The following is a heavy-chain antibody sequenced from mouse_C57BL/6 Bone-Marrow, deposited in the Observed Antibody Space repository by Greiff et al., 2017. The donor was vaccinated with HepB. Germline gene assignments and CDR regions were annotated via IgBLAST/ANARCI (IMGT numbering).Heavy chain of an antibody. J-gene: IGHJ4*01. V-gene: IGHV1-69*01. CDR1: CYTFTSYW. CDR3: AREYAMDY. Sequence: QVQLQQPGAELVMPGASVKLSCKASCYTFTSYWMHWVKQRPGQGLEWIGEIDPSDSYTNYNQKFKGKSTLTVDKSSSTAYMQLSSLTSEDSAVYYCAREYAMDYWGQGTSVTVSS. CDR2: IDPSDSYT.